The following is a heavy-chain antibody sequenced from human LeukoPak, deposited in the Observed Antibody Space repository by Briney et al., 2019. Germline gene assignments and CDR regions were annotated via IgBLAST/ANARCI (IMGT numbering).Heavy chain of an antibody. J-gene: IGHJ6*02. D-gene: IGHD1-26*01. CDR1: GGSFSGYY. V-gene: IGHV4-34*01. CDR3: AGRRWELLPQYYYYGMDV. Sequence: PSETLSLTCAVYGGSFSGYYWSWIRQPPGKGLEWIGEINHSGSTNYNPSLKSRVTISVDTSKNQFSLKLSSVTAADTAVYYCAGRRWELLPQYYYYGMDVWGQGTTVTVSS. CDR2: INHSGST.